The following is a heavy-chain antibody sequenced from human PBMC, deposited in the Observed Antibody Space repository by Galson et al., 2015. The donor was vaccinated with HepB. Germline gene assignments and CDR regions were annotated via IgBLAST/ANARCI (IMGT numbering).Heavy chain of an antibody. V-gene: IGHV3-48*02. D-gene: IGHD5-24*01. CDR2: ITSSSDTI. Sequence: SLRLSCAASGFTFSAHSMNWVRQAPGKGLGWVSYITSSSDTIYYADSVKGRFTISRDNAKNSLYLQVSSLRDEDTAVYYCVRDSPDGYNFDYWGQGTLVTVSS. CDR1: GFTFSAHS. CDR3: VRDSPDGYNFDY. J-gene: IGHJ4*02.